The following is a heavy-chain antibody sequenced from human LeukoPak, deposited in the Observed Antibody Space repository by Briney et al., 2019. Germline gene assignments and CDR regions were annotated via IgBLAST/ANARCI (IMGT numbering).Heavy chain of an antibody. V-gene: IGHV3-74*01. D-gene: IGHD2/OR15-2a*01. Sequence: GGPLNFSGAALGNTWLTWARKPPGKGLVWVSHINSDGSWTSYADSVKGRFTISKDNAKNTVYLQMNNLRAEDTAVYYCVSFYETYWGRGTLVTVSS. CDR3: VSFYETY. J-gene: IGHJ4*02. CDR2: INSDGSWT. CDR1: GNTW.